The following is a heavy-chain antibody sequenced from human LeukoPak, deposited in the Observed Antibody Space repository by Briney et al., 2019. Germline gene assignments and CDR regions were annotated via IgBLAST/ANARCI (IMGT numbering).Heavy chain of an antibody. D-gene: IGHD3-3*01. CDR1: GGTFSSYA. CDR3: ARGGGALRFFPSV. V-gene: IGHV1-69*05. Sequence: TVKVSCKASGGTFSSYAISWVRQAPGHGLEWMGGIIPIFGTANYAQKFQGRVTITTDESTSTAYMELSSLRSEDTAVYYCARGGGALRFFPSVWGQGTLVTVSS. J-gene: IGHJ4*02. CDR2: IIPIFGTA.